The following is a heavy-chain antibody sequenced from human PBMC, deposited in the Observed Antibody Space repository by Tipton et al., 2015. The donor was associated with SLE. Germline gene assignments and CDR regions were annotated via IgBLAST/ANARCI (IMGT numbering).Heavy chain of an antibody. V-gene: IGHV4-39*02. CDR1: GGSITPRSYY. D-gene: IGHD7-27*01. Sequence: TLSLTCIVSGGSITPRSYYWGWIRQPPGKGLEWIGSIYHSGNTYSNPSLKSRVTISVDTSKNQFSLKMSPVTAAATAVYYCARDTLGGLDYWGQETLVTVSS. J-gene: IGHJ4*02. CDR2: IYHSGNT. CDR3: ARDTLGGLDY.